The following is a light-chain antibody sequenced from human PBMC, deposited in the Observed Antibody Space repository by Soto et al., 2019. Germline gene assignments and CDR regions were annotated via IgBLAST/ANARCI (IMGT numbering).Light chain of an antibody. Sequence: EIVLALSPATLSVSPGERATLSCRASQSVRSDLAWYQHKPGQAPRLLIYGASTRATGIPVRFSGSGSGTEFTLTISSLQSEDFAVYYCQHYNNRPLTFGGGTKVDI. V-gene: IGKV3-15*01. CDR2: GAS. CDR1: QSVRSD. J-gene: IGKJ4*01. CDR3: QHYNNRPLT.